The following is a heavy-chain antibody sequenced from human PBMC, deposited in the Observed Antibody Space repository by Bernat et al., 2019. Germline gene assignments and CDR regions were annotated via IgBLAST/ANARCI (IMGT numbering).Heavy chain of an antibody. CDR1: GFSFSRYA. J-gene: IGHJ5*02. CDR2: IWFDGSNQ. CDR3: ARESEGEVPRTMDA. Sequence: QVQLVESGGGVVQPGRSLRLSCAASGFSFSRYAMHWVRQAPGKGLEWVAAIWFDGSNQYYADSVKGRFTISRDNSKNTLFLHMDSLRAEDTAVYYWARESEGEVPRTMDAWGQGTLVTVSS. V-gene: IGHV3-33*01. D-gene: IGHD1/OR15-1a*01.